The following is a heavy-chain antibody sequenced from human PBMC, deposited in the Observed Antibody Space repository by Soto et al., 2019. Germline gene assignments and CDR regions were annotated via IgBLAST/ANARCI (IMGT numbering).Heavy chain of an antibody. D-gene: IGHD3-16*01. J-gene: IGHJ4*02. CDR2: IIPILGIA. V-gene: IGHV1-69*02. CDR3: AEGGGGPHDY. CDR1: GGTFSSYT. Sequence: QVQLVQSGAEVKKPGSSVKVSCKASGGTFSSYTISWVRQAPGQGLEWMGRIIPILGIANYAQKFQGRVTITADKSTSAAYMGLSSLRSEATAVDYCAEGGGGPHDYWGQGTLVTVSS.